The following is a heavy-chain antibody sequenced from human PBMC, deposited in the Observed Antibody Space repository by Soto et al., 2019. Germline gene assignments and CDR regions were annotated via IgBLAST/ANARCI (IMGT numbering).Heavy chain of an antibody. J-gene: IGHJ3*02. CDR2: ISSGGGSV. D-gene: IGHD4-17*01. CDR3: AKVKCTYGSVSAI. V-gene: IGHV3-23*01. CDR1: GFTFSSFA. Sequence: EVQLLESGGGLVQPGGSLRLSCAASGFTFSSFAMSWVRQAPGKGLEWVSGISSGGGSVNYADSVKGRFTISRDNSKNTLYREMNSLRAEDTALYYCAKVKCTYGSVSAIWGQGTMVTVSS.